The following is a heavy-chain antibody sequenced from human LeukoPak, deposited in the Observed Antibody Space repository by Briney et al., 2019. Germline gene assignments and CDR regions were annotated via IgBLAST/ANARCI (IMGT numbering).Heavy chain of an antibody. CDR1: GYTFTSYY. CDR2: INPSGGST. J-gene: IGHJ4*02. D-gene: IGHD3-9*01. Sequence: ASVKVSCKASGYTFTSYYMHWVRQAPGQGLEWMGIINPSGGSTSYAQKFQGRVTMTRDTSTSTVYMELSSLRAEDTAVYYCARAVRHYDILTGYSNTEYFDYWGQGSLVTVSS. CDR3: ARAVRHYDILTGYSNTEYFDY. V-gene: IGHV1-46*01.